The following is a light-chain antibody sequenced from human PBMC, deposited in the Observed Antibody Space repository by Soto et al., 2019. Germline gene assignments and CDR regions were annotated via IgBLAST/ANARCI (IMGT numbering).Light chain of an antibody. CDR2: ATS. CDR1: RNVSIY. J-gene: IGKJ4*01. CDR3: QKYNSAPLT. V-gene: IGKV1-39*01. Sequence: EIPLTQSPSSLAASVGDRLTLTCRASRNVSIYLNWYQHKPGKGPTLLIHATSNLQIGVPSRFSGSGSGTEFTLTISGLEPEDVAAYYCQKYNSAPLTFGGGTKVDIK.